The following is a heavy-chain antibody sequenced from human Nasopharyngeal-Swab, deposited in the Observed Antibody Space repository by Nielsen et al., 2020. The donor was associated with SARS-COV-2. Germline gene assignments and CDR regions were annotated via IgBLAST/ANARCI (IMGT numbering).Heavy chain of an antibody. CDR1: GFTFSSYA. D-gene: IGHD6-13*01. V-gene: IGHV3-30-3*01. CDR2: ISYDGSNK. Sequence: GSLRLSCAASGFTFSSYAMHWVRQAPGKGLEWVAVISYDGSNKYYADSVKGRFTISRDNSKNTLYLQMNSLRAEDTAVYYCARVAAAGTLYYYYYMDVWGKGTTVTVSS. CDR3: ARVAAAGTLYYYYYMDV. J-gene: IGHJ6*03.